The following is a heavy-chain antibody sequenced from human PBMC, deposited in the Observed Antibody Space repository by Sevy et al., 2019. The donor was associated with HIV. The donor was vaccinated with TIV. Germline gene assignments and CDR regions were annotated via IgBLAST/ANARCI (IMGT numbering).Heavy chain of an antibody. CDR2: ISAYNGDT. V-gene: IGHV1-18*01. CDR3: AGDRAGILYFDY. D-gene: IGHD6-19*01. CDR1: GYTFISYG. Sequence: ASVKVSCKASGYTFISYGFTWVRQAPGQGLEWLGWISAYNGDTNYAQKLQGRVTMTTDTSTSTAYMELRSRRSDDTAVYYCAGDRAGILYFDYWGQGTLVTVSS. J-gene: IGHJ4*02.